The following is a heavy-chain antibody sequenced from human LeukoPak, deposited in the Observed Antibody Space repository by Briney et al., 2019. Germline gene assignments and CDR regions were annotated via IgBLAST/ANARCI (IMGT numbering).Heavy chain of an antibody. D-gene: IGHD3-22*01. CDR2: ISYDGSSK. CDR3: AKDTYYYDSSGYYY. CDR1: GFTFSSYG. Sequence: GGSLRLSCAASGFTFSSYGMHWVRQAPGKGLEWVAVISYDGSSKYYADSVKGRFTISRDNSKNTLYLQMNSLRAEDTAVYYCAKDTYYYDSSGYYYWGQGTLVTVSS. V-gene: IGHV3-30*18. J-gene: IGHJ4*02.